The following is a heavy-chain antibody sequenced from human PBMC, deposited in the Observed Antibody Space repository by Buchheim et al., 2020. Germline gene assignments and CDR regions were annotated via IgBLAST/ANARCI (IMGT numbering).Heavy chain of an antibody. CDR1: GGSLSGYF. J-gene: IGHJ6*03. CDR3: ATSSHGAADYAMAFYYMDV. D-gene: IGHD4-17*01. Sequence: QVQLQQRGAGLLKPSETLSLTCAPDGGSLSGYFWTWIRQPPGKGLEWIGEINHGGITKYNPSLKSRVTISVDRSKNQFTLNVKSVTAADAAVYYCATSSHGAADYAMAFYYMDVWGKGTT. CDR2: INHGGIT. V-gene: IGHV4-34*02.